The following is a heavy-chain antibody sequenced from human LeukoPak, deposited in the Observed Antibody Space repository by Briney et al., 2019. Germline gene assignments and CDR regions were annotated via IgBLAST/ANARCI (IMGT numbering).Heavy chain of an antibody. CDR1: GGSFSGYY. J-gene: IGHJ6*02. V-gene: IGHV4-34*01. D-gene: IGHD3-9*01. CDR3: ARLVGRYFDWLKPYYYYYYGMDV. CDR2: IYYSGST. Sequence: SETLSLTCAVYGGSFSGYYWSWIRQPPGKGLEWIGSIYYSGSTYYNPSLKSRVTISVDTSKNQFSLKLSSVTAADTAVYYCARLVGRYFDWLKPYYYYYYGMDVWGQGTTVTVSS.